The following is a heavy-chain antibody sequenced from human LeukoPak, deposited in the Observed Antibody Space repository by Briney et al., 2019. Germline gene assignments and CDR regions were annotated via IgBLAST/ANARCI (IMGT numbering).Heavy chain of an antibody. CDR2: TSAYNGNT. D-gene: IGHD5-24*01. J-gene: IGHJ4*02. CDR1: GYTFTSYG. Sequence: GASVRLSCKASGYTFTSYGISWVRHPPGQGLEWLGCTSAYNGNTTYAQTFQGRHTITTDTSTTTSYREQKSLTYDDTAVNYRTRDQTWPVWGEGTLVSVPS. V-gene: IGHV1-18*01. CDR3: TRDQTWPV.